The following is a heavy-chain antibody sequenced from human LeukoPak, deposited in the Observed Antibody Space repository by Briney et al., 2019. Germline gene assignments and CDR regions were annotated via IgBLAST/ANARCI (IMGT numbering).Heavy chain of an antibody. CDR3: ATYYVNGAGRGH. J-gene: IGHJ4*02. V-gene: IGHV4-61*08. CDR1: GASVRSGDHH. CDR2: NMNT. Sequence: SETLSLTCIVSGASVRSGDHHWSWIRQAPGKGLEWIVHNMNTYYNPSLKSRVTISIDTSKNQFSLILSTVTAADTAIYYCATYYVNGAGRGHWGPGTLVTVSS. D-gene: IGHD2-8*01.